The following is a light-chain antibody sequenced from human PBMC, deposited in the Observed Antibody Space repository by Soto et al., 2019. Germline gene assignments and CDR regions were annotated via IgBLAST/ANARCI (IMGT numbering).Light chain of an antibody. Sequence: EIVFTQSPCTLSLSPGQRATLSCRASQRLSASDIAWYQQKPGQAPKFLIYGVSSRATGIPDRFSGSGSGTDFTLTISRLEPEDFAVYHCQQYGSSPLITFGQGTRLEIK. J-gene: IGKJ5*01. CDR3: QQYGSSPLIT. V-gene: IGKV3-20*01. CDR2: GVS. CDR1: QRLSASD.